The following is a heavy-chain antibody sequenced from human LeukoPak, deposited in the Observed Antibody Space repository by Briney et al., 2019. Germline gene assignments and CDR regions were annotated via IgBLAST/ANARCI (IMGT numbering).Heavy chain of an antibody. V-gene: IGHV3-11*01. CDR1: GFTFSNYY. CDR2: IYSSATTM. Sequence: GGSLTLSCAASGFTFSNYYMSWLRQAPGKGLEWVSYIYSSATTMYYAVSEKDRFIISRDNDKNSLFLQMNSLHAEESAVYCCASGASVKYGMDVWGQGTTVTVSS. CDR3: ASGASVKYGMDV. D-gene: IGHD4/OR15-4a*01. J-gene: IGHJ6*02.